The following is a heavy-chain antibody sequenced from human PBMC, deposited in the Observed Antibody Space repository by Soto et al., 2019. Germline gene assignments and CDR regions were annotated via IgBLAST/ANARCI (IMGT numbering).Heavy chain of an antibody. D-gene: IGHD6-19*01. Sequence: EVRLVESGGGLVQPGGSLRLSCAASGFTVSTKYMSWVRQAPGKGLEWVSVLYSGGSTFFADSVKGRFTVSRDNSKNTVYLQMNSLRGEDTAVYYCATSTGFPGFDYWGQGSLVTVSS. CDR3: ATSTGFPGFDY. CDR2: LYSGGST. V-gene: IGHV3-66*01. J-gene: IGHJ4*02. CDR1: GFTVSTKY.